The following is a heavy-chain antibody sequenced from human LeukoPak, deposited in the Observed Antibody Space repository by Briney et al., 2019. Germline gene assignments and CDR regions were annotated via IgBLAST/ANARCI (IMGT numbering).Heavy chain of an antibody. CDR1: GGSITNTNY. J-gene: IGHJ2*01. Sequence: PSGTLSLTCGVSGGSITNTNYWTWVRQPPGKGLEWIGEINHSGSTNYNPSLKSRVTISVDTSKNQFSLKLSSVTAADTAVYYCARHIISSSWYFDLWGRGTLVTVSS. V-gene: IGHV4-4*02. CDR3: ARHIISSSWYFDL. CDR2: INHSGST. D-gene: IGHD6-13*01.